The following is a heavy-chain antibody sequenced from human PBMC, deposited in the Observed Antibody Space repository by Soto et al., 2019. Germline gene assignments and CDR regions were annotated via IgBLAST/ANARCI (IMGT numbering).Heavy chain of an antibody. CDR1: GVPFMSYV. CDR2: ISYDGSNT. J-gene: IGHJ4*02. Sequence: SCGCSGVPFMSYVMRWVRTAPGKGLEWVAVISYDGSNTYYADSVKGRFTISRDNSKTTLYLQMNSLRAEDTAVYYCAKDRESDYDLEDYFDYCGQGTLV. D-gene: IGHD5-12*01. CDR3: AKDRESDYDLEDYFDY. V-gene: IGHV3-30*18.